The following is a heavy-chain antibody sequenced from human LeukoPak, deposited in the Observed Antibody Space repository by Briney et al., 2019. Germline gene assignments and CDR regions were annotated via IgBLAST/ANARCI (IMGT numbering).Heavy chain of an antibody. Sequence: ASVKVSCKASGYTFTVYYMHWVRQAPGQGLEWMGWINPNSGGTNYAQKFQGRVTMTRDTSISTAYMELSRLRSDDTAVYYCASLQYYYDSSGYYWDYWGQGTLVTVSS. J-gene: IGHJ4*02. CDR3: ASLQYYYDSSGYYWDY. V-gene: IGHV1-2*02. CDR1: GYTFTVYY. CDR2: INPNSGGT. D-gene: IGHD3-22*01.